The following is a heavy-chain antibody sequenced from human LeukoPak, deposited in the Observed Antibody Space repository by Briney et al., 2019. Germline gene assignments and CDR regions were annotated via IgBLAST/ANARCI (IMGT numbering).Heavy chain of an antibody. Sequence: SETLSLTCTVSGGSISSSSYYWGWTRQPPGKGLEWIGSIYYSGSTYYNPSLKSRDTISVDTSKNQFSLKLSSVTAADTAVYYCARARWITMIGEYYFDYWGQGTLVTVSS. CDR2: IYYSGST. D-gene: IGHD3-22*01. J-gene: IGHJ4*02. CDR1: GGSISSSSYY. CDR3: ARARWITMIGEYYFDY. V-gene: IGHV4-39*01.